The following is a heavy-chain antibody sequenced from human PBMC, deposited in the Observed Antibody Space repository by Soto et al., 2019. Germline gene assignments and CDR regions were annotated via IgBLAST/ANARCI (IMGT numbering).Heavy chain of an antibody. CDR1: GFTFSNYP. CDR2: TSYDGTNK. Sequence: GGSLRLSCAASGFTFSNYPIHWVRQAPGKGLEWVAITSYDGTNKYYADSVKGRFTISRDNSKSTLYLQMNSLRTEDTAVYFCARAGDFNDSYFGLDVWGQGTTVTVSS. V-gene: IGHV3-30-3*01. J-gene: IGHJ6*02. CDR3: ARAGDFNDSYFGLDV.